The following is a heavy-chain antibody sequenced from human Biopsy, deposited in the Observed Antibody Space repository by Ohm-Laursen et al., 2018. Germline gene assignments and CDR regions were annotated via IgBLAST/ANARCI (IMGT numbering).Heavy chain of an antibody. CDR1: GFPFSNAW. V-gene: IGHV3-15*01. D-gene: IGHD3-10*01. Sequence: SLRLSCTASGFPFSNAWMTWVRQAPGKGPEWVGHIKSNTDGGTTDYAAPVKGRLTISRDDSKNTVYLQMNSLKTEDTGVYYCTTVASPLYYSSGNRGLAYWGQGTQVTVSS. J-gene: IGHJ4*02. CDR3: TTVASPLYYSSGNRGLAY. CDR2: IKSNTDGGTT.